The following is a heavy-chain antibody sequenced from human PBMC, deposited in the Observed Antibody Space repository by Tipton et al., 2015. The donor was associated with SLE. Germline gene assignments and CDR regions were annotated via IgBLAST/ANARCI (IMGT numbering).Heavy chain of an antibody. Sequence: TLSLTCSVSGESIRSGDYHWPWIRQNPGKGLEWVGNINYSGGTYYNPSLKSRLTISVDTSKNEFSLKLDSVTAADTAVYYCVSRDYRYGPVDYWGQGTLVTVSS. CDR3: VSRDYRYGPVDY. J-gene: IGHJ4*02. D-gene: IGHD5-18*01. CDR1: GESIRSGDYH. CDR2: INYSGGT. V-gene: IGHV4-31*03.